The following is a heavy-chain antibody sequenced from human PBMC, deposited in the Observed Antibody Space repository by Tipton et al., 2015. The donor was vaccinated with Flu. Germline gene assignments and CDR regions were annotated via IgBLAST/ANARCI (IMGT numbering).Heavy chain of an antibody. V-gene: IGHV4-34*01. J-gene: IGHJ5*02. D-gene: IGHD5-12*01. CDR3: ARSAYSGYDRWFDP. Sequence: TLSLTCAVYGGSFSGYYWSWIRQPPGKGLEWIGEINHSGSTNYNPSLKSRVTISVDTSKNQFSLKLSSVTAADTAVYYCARSAYSGYDRWFDPWGQGTLVTVPS. CDR2: INHSGST. CDR1: GGSFSGYY.